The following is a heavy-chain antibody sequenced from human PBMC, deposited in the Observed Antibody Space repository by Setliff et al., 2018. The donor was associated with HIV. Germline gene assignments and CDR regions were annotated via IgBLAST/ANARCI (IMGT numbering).Heavy chain of an antibody. CDR2: IDPSGSRI. CDR1: DFTLSGYS. V-gene: IGHV3-23*01. D-gene: IGHD2-2*03. J-gene: IGHJ4*02. CDR3: AKVDNGHCTSASCRDFDY. Sequence: GSLRLSCAASDFTLSGYSMSWVRQVPGKGLEWVSAIDPSGSRIFYSDSVKGRFTISRDNSKNTLYLQMNSLTAEDTAVYYCAKVDNGHCTSASCRDFDYWGQGTLVTVSS.